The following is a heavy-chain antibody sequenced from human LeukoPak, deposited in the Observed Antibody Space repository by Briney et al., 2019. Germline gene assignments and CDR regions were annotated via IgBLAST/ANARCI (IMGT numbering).Heavy chain of an antibody. CDR1: GFTFDDNA. CDR3: AKGGDFWSGYNWFDP. Sequence: GRSLRLSCAASGFTFDDNAMHWVRQAPERGLEWVSLISGDGGSTFYADSVKGRFTISRDNSKNSLFLQMNSLGTEDTALYYCAKGGDFWSGYNWFDPWGQGTLVTVSS. D-gene: IGHD3-3*01. J-gene: IGHJ5*02. CDR2: ISGDGGST. V-gene: IGHV3-43*02.